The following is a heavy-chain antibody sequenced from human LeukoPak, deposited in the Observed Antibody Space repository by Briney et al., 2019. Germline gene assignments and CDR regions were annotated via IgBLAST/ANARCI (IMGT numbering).Heavy chain of an antibody. Sequence: ASVTVSCMASGYTFTVYYMHWVRQAPGQGLEWMGWINPNSGGTNYAQKFQGRVTMTRDTSISTAYMELSRLRSDDTAVYYCARVGCGGDCYQGFDIWGQGTMVTVSS. CDR2: INPNSGGT. V-gene: IGHV1-2*02. CDR1: GYTFTVYY. D-gene: IGHD2-21*02. J-gene: IGHJ3*02. CDR3: ARVGCGGDCYQGFDI.